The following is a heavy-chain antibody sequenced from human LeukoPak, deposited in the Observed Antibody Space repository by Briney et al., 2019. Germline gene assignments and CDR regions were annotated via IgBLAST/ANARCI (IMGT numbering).Heavy chain of an antibody. V-gene: IGHV3-30*02. CDR3: AKVANWNYVLLHY. CDR2: IRYDGSNK. J-gene: IGHJ4*02. Sequence: GGSLRLSCAASGFTFSSYGMHWVRQAPGKGLEGVAFIRYDGSNKYYADSVKGRFTISRDNSKNTLYLQMNSLRAEDTAVYYCAKVANWNYVLLHYWGQGTLVTVSS. D-gene: IGHD1-7*01. CDR1: GFTFSSYG.